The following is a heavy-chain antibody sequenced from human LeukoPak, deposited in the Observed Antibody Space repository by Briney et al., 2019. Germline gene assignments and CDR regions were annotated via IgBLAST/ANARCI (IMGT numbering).Heavy chain of an antibody. V-gene: IGHV4-38-2*02. CDR1: GYSISTGSY. CDR2: TFYTGRT. CDR3: AREIRATAYFDH. J-gene: IGHJ4*02. Sequence: SETLSLSCVVSGYSISTGSYWAWIRQPPGKGLEWIGSTFYTGRTDYNPSLKTRVTVSVDTSKNQLSLKLISVTAADTAVYYCAREIRATAYFDHWGQGALVTVSS.